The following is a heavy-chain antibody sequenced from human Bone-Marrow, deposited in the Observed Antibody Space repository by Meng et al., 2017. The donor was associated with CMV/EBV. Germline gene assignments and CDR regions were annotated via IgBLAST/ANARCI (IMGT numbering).Heavy chain of an antibody. CDR2: ISAYNGNT. CDR3: AMGVGYYYDSSGWGHDAFDI. D-gene: IGHD3-22*01. Sequence: ASVKVSCKASGYTFTSYGISWVRQAPGQGLEWMGWISAYNGNTNYAQKLQGRVTMTTDTSTSTAYMELRSLRSDDTAVYYCAMGVGYYYDSSGWGHDAFDIWGQGTLVTFSS. CDR1: GYTFTSYG. V-gene: IGHV1-18*01. J-gene: IGHJ3*02.